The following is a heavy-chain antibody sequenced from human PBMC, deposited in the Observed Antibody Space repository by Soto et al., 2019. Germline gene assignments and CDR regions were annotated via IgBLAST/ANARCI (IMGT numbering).Heavy chain of an antibody. Sequence: QVHLQESGPGLVKPSQTLSLTCTVSGDSIDSGAYYWTWIRQFPGKGLEWIGYVYYSGTTAYNPSLQSRLAISIDTSKSHFSLKLHSVTDADTAAYYCARAWYSGDYSLDFWGQGTLVTVSS. V-gene: IGHV4-31*03. CDR2: VYYSGTT. D-gene: IGHD1-26*01. J-gene: IGHJ4*02. CDR3: ARAWYSGDYSLDF. CDR1: GDSIDSGAYY.